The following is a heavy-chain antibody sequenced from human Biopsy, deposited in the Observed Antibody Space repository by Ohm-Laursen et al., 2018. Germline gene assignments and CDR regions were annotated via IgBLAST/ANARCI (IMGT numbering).Heavy chain of an antibody. CDR1: GFTSADYA. D-gene: IGHD3-9*01. Sequence: SLRLSCAAFGFTSADYAMYWVRQAPGKGLEWVSGISWDSAKIAYGDSVRGRFTISRDTAKNSLYLQMNSLKAEDTALYYCARGYYDIGTGYHYDVFDFWGRGTLVTVSS. J-gene: IGHJ3*01. CDR2: ISWDSAKI. V-gene: IGHV3-9*02. CDR3: ARGYYDIGTGYHYDVFDF.